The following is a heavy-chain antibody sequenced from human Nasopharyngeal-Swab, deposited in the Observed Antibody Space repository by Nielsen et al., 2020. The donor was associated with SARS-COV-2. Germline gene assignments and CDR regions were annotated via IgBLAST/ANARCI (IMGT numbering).Heavy chain of an antibody. V-gene: IGHV4-34*01. J-gene: IGHJ6*02. CDR1: GGSFSGYF. D-gene: IGHD3-22*01. CDR2: INHSGST. Sequence: SETLSLTCAFYGGSFSGYFWTWIRQPPGKGLEWIGEINHSGSTNYNPSLKSRVTISVDTSKNQFSLKLTSVTAADTAVYYCARDHYYDSSGYYPFHKRYYYGMDVWGQGTTVTVSS. CDR3: ARDHYYDSSGYYPFHKRYYYGMDV.